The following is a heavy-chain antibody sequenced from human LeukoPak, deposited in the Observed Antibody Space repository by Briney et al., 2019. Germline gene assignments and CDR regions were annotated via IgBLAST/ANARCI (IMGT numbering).Heavy chain of an antibody. J-gene: IGHJ4*02. Sequence: ASVKVSCKASGYTFTSYDINWVRQATGQGLEWMGWMNPNSGNTGYAQKFRGGVTMTRDTSTSTVYMELSSLRSEDTAVYYCARDRVGGSNRPFDYWGQGTLVTVSS. CDR3: ARDRVGGSNRPFDY. CDR2: MNPNSGNT. CDR1: GYTFTSYD. D-gene: IGHD1-14*01. V-gene: IGHV1-8*01.